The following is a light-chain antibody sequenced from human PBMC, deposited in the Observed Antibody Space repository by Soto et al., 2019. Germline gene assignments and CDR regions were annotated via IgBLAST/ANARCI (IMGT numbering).Light chain of an antibody. Sequence: DIGLTQSPATLSLSPGERATLSCRASQSLSNNYLAWYQKKPGQSPRLLIYGASTRATGIPDRFSGSGSGTDFTLTITRLEPEDYAVYYCQNYGCSLQWTFRPGTKV. J-gene: IGKJ1*01. CDR1: QSLSNNY. V-gene: IGKV3-20*01. CDR2: GAS. CDR3: QNYGCSLQWT.